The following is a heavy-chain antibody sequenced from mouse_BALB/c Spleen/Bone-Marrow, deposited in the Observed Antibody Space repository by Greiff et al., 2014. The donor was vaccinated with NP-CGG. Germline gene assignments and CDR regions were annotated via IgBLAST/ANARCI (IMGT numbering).Heavy chain of an antibody. J-gene: IGHJ1*01. D-gene: IGHD1-1*01. CDR2: IDPANGNT. V-gene: IGHV14-3*02. CDR3: ASYYYGRYFDV. Sequence: EVKLQESGAELVKPGASVKLSCTASGFNIKDTYMHWVKQRPEQGLEWIGRIDPANGNTKYDPKFQGKATITADTSSNTAYLQLSSLTSEDTAVYYFASYYYGRYFDVWGAGTTVTVSS. CDR1: GFNIKDTY.